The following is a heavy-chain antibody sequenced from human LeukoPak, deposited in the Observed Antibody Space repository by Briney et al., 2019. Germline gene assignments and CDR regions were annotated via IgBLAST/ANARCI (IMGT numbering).Heavy chain of an antibody. CDR3: ARDPIAVAGIDY. CDR2: INPNSGGT. Sequence: GASVKVSCKASGYTFTGYYMHWVRHAPGRGLEWMGWINPNSGGTNYAQKFQGRVTMTRDTSISTAYMELSRLRSDDTAVYYCARDPIAVAGIDYWGQGTLVTVSS. J-gene: IGHJ4*02. CDR1: GYTFTGYY. D-gene: IGHD6-19*01. V-gene: IGHV1-2*02.